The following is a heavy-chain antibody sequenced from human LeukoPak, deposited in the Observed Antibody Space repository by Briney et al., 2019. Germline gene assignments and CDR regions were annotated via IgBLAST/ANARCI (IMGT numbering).Heavy chain of an antibody. D-gene: IGHD3-22*01. V-gene: IGHV1-46*01. CDR1: GYTFTSYY. Sequence: ASVKVSCKASGYTFTSYYMHWVRQAPGQGLEWMGIINPSGGSTSYAQKFQGRVTMTRDTSTSTVYMELSSLRSEDTAVYYCARDSSNYYDSSGYHQYFDYWGQGTLVTVSS. J-gene: IGHJ4*02. CDR2: INPSGGST. CDR3: ARDSSNYYDSSGYHQYFDY.